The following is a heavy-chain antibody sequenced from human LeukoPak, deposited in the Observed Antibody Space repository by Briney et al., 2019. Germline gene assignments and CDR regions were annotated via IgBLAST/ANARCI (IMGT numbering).Heavy chain of an antibody. CDR3: ARRLRYFDWLPQSPVDY. CDR1: GGSVSSGSYY. V-gene: IGHV4-61*01. Sequence: PSETLSLTCTVSGGSVSSGSYYWSWIRRPPGKGLEWIGYIYYSGSTNYNPSLKSRVTISVDTSKNQFSLKLSSVTAADTAVYYCARRLRYFDWLPQSPVDYWGQGTLVTVSS. D-gene: IGHD3-9*01. CDR2: IYYSGST. J-gene: IGHJ4*02.